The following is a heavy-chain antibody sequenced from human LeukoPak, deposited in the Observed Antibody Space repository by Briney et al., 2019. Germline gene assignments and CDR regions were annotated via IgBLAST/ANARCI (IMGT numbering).Heavy chain of an antibody. J-gene: IGHJ4*02. CDR2: IYHSGST. V-gene: IGHV4-39*02. D-gene: IGHD2-15*01. CDR1: GGSITSSNYY. CDR3: AAIQGSFDY. Sequence: SETLSLTCTVSGGSITSSNYYWGWIRQSPGKGLEWIASIYHSGSTYYNPSLKSRVTMSVDTSKNHFSLKLTSVTAADTAVYYCAAIQGSFDYWGQGTLVTVSS.